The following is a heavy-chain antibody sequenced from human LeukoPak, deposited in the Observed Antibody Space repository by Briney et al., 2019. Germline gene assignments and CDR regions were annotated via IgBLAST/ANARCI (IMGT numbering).Heavy chain of an antibody. Sequence: ASVKVSCKASGYTFTSYGISWVRQAPGQGLEWMGWISAYNGNTNYAQKLQGRVTMTTDTSTSTAYMELRSLRSDDMAVYYCARDYGIAVAGFFSVGGFRMDVWGQGTTVTVSS. CDR3: ARDYGIAVAGFFSVGGFRMDV. J-gene: IGHJ6*02. CDR2: ISAYNGNT. CDR1: GYTFTSYG. V-gene: IGHV1-18*03. D-gene: IGHD6-19*01.